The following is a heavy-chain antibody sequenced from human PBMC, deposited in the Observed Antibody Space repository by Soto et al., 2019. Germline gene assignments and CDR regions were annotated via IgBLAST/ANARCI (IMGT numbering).Heavy chain of an antibody. V-gene: IGHV2-26*01. CDR1: GFSLSNARMG. CDR2: IFSNDET. CDR3: ARIQRGIAAAGTDY. Sequence: QVTLKESGPVLVKPTETLTLTCTVSGFSLSNARMGVSWIRQPPGKALEWLAHIFSNDETSYSTSLKSRLTISKDTSKSQVVLTMTNMDPVDTATYYCARIQRGIAAAGTDYWGQGTLVTVSS. J-gene: IGHJ4*02. D-gene: IGHD6-13*01.